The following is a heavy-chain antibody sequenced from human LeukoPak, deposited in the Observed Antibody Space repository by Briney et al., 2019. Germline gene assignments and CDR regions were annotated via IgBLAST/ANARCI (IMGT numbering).Heavy chain of an antibody. CDR3: ARRDVFDI. V-gene: IGHV3-74*01. CDR2: INYDGTTT. CDR1: GFTFSNYW. J-gene: IGHJ3*02. Sequence: GGPLRLSCAASGFTFSNYWMHWVRQAPGKGLVWVSRINYDGTTTGYADSVKGRFTISRDNAKNTLYLQMNSLRAEDTAVYYCARRDVFDIWGQGTMVTVSS.